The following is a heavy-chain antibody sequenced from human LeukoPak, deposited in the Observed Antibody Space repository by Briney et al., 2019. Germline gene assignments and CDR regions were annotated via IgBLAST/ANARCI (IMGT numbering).Heavy chain of an antibody. D-gene: IGHD1-1*01. CDR3: ARDASTRQGGGTTYYYYYMDV. V-gene: IGHV1-46*01. J-gene: IGHJ6*03. CDR1: GYTFTSYY. Sequence: ASVKVSCKASGYTFTSYYMHWVRQAPGQGLEWMGIINPSGGSTSYAQKFQGSVTMTRDTSTSTVYMELSSLRSEDTAVYYCARDASTRQGGGTTYYYYYMDVWGKGTTVTVSS. CDR2: INPSGGST.